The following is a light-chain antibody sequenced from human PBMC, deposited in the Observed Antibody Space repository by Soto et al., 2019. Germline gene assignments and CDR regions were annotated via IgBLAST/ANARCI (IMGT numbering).Light chain of an antibody. CDR2: AAS. V-gene: IGKV1-39*01. CDR3: QQSYITPLT. J-gene: IGKJ4*01. CDR1: QTITTY. Sequence: DIQMTQSPSSLSASVGDRVTITCRASQTITTYLYWYQQKAGRAPRLLIYAASTLQSGVPSRFSGSGSGTDFTLTISSLQPEDFATYYCQQSYITPLTFGGGTKVEIK.